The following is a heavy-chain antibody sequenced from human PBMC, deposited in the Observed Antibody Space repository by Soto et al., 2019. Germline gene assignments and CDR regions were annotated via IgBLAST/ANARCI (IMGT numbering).Heavy chain of an antibody. CDR3: AREGQGLVVQDF. D-gene: IGHD3-16*02. V-gene: IGHV3-33*01. CDR2: IWYDGSKK. Sequence: GWYLRLSCAASEFSCSSYGMHCVRQAPGKGLEWVALIWYDGSKKYYADSVKGRFTMSRDNSKNTLYLQMNRLRAEDTAVYYYAREGQGLVVQDFCAQGTT. CDR1: EFSCSSYG. J-gene: IGHJ6*02.